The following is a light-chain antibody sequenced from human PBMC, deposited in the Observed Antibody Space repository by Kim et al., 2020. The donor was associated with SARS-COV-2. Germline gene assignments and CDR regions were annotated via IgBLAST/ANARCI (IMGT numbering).Light chain of an antibody. CDR2: DNN. CDR1: SSIGNNY. CDR3: ATWDSSLNAGRV. J-gene: IGLJ3*02. V-gene: IGLV1-51*01. Sequence: QSVLTQPPSVSAAPGQKVTISCSGSSSIGNNYVSWYQHFPGTAPKLLIYDNNQRPSGIPDRFYGSKSGTSATLGITGLQTGDEADYYCATWDSSLNAGRVLGGGTQLTV.